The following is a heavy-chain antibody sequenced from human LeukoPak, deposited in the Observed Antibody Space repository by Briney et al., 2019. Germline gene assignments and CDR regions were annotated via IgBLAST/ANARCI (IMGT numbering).Heavy chain of an antibody. CDR3: ARGRRVVTFDY. CDR2: INHSGST. Sequence: PSETLSLTCAVYGGSFSGYYWSWIRQPPGKGLEWIGEINHSGSTNYNPSLKSRVTISVDTSKNQFSLKLSSVTAADTAVYYCARGRRVVTFDYWGQGTLVTVSS. CDR1: GGSFSGYY. D-gene: IGHD2-15*01. V-gene: IGHV4-34*01. J-gene: IGHJ4*02.